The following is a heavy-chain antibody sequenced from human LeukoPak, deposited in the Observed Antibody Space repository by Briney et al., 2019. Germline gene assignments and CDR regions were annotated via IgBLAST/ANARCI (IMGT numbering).Heavy chain of an antibody. V-gene: IGHV4-34*01. D-gene: IGHD4-17*01. CDR3: ARPPTVATYPTWYFDL. J-gene: IGHJ2*01. Sequence: PSETLSLTCAVYGGSFSGYYWSWIRQHPGKGLEWIGSIHYSRSTNYNSSLKSRATISLDTSKNQLSLKLTSVTAADTAVYYCARPPTVATYPTWYFDLWGRGTLVTVSS. CDR1: GGSFSGYY. CDR2: IHYSRST.